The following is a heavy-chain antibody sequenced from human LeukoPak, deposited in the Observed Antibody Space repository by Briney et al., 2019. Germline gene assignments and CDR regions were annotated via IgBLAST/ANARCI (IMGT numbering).Heavy chain of an antibody. CDR2: ISSSGSTI. CDR3: ARAPKSSIAARTYYYMDV. J-gene: IGHJ6*03. V-gene: IGHV3-11*01. Sequence: YYWGWIRQAPGKGLEWVSYISSSGSTIYYADSVKGRFTISRDNAKNSLYLQMNSLRAEDTAVYYCARAPKSSIAARTYYYMDVWGKGTTVTVSS. D-gene: IGHD6-6*01. CDR1: YY.